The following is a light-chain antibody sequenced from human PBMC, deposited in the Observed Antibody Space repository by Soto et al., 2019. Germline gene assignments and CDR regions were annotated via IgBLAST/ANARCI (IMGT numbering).Light chain of an antibody. CDR3: CSYAGSTTYV. J-gene: IGLJ1*01. Sequence: QSALTQPASVSGFPGQSITISCTGTRSDVGRYNLVSWYQQSPGKAPKLIIYEGSKRPSGVSNRFSGSKSGNTASLTISGLQAEDEADYHCCSYAGSTTYVFGTGTKLTVL. V-gene: IGLV2-23*01. CDR1: RSDVGRYNL. CDR2: EGS.